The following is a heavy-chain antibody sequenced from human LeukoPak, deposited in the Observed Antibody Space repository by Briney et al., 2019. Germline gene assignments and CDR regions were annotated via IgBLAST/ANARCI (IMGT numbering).Heavy chain of an antibody. CDR3: ASLGQAGTGY. V-gene: IGHV1-69*05. CDR1: GGTFSSYA. J-gene: IGHJ4*02. CDR2: IIPIFGTA. D-gene: IGHD6-19*01. Sequence: ASVKVSCKASGGTFSSYAISWVRQAPGQGLEWMGGIIPIFGTANYAQKFQGRVTITTDESTSTAYMELSSLRSEDTAVYHCASLGQAGTGYWGQGTLVTVSS.